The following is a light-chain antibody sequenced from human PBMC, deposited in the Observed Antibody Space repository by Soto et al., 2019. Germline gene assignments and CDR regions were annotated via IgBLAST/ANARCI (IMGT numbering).Light chain of an antibody. CDR3: QQYYSTPYT. CDR1: QSVLYSSNNKNY. J-gene: IGKJ2*01. V-gene: IGKV4-1*01. CDR2: WAS. Sequence: DIVMTQSPDSLAVSLGERATINCKSSQSVLYSSNNKNYLAWYQQKQGQPPKLLIYWASTRESGVPDRFSGSGSGTDFTLTISSLQAEDVAFYYCQQYYSTPYTVGQGTKMEIK.